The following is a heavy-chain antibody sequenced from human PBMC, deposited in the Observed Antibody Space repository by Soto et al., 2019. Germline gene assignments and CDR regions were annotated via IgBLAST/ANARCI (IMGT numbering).Heavy chain of an antibody. CDR2: ISGSGGST. J-gene: IGHJ4*02. V-gene: IGHV3-23*01. Sequence: PVGSLRLSCAASVFTFSSYAMSWVRHSPGKWLEWVSAISGSGGSTYYADSVKGRFTISRDNSKNTLYLQMNSLRAEDTAVYYCAKDPYRSRWEFDYWGQGTRVT. D-gene: IGHD6-13*01. CDR3: AKDPYRSRWEFDY. CDR1: VFTFSSYA.